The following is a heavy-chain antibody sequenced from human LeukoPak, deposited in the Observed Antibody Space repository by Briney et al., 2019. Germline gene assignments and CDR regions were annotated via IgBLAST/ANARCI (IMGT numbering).Heavy chain of an antibody. Sequence: GASVKVSCKASGYTFTGYYMHWVRQAPGQGLEWMGWINPNSGGTNYAQKFQGWVTMTRDTSISTAYMELSRLRSDDTAVYYCARVHSSGWYYFDYCGQGTLVTVSS. V-gene: IGHV1-2*04. J-gene: IGHJ4*02. CDR2: INPNSGGT. CDR3: ARVHSSGWYYFDY. CDR1: GYTFTGYY. D-gene: IGHD6-19*01.